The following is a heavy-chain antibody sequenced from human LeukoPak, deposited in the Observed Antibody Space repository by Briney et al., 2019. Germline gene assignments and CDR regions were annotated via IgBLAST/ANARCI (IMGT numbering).Heavy chain of an antibody. CDR1: GFTFSSYA. J-gene: IGHJ5*02. CDR2: ISGSGGST. Sequence: GGSLRLSCAASGFTFSSYAMSWVRQAPGKGPEWVSAISGSGGSTYYADSVKGRFTISRDNSKNTLYLQMNSLRAEDTAVYYCAKDGRITIFGVVRSWGQGTLVTVSS. V-gene: IGHV3-23*01. D-gene: IGHD3-3*01. CDR3: AKDGRITIFGVVRS.